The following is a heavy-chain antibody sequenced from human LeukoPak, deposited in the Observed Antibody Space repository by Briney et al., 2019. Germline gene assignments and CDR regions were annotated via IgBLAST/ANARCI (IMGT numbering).Heavy chain of an antibody. CDR3: ARDNGYCSGGSCAPVPFDY. D-gene: IGHD2-15*01. J-gene: IGHJ4*02. Sequence: PGGSLRLSCAASGFTFSSYNMNWVRQAPGKGLEWVSYISSSTSTIYYADSVKGRFTISRDNAKNSLYLQMRSLRAEDTAVYYCARDNGYCSGGSCAPVPFDYWGQGTLVTVSS. CDR2: ISSSTSTI. CDR1: GFTFSSYN. V-gene: IGHV3-48*01.